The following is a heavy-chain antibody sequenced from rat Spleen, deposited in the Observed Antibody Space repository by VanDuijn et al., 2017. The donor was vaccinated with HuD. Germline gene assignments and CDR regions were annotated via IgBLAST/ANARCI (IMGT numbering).Heavy chain of an antibody. Sequence: EVQLVESGGGLVQPGRSLKLSCAASGFTFSNYGMAWVRQAPTKGLEWVATISYDGSSTYYRDSVKGRFTISRDNAKSTLYLQMNSLRSEDTATYYCTREPSSYYSGDDYYVMDAWGQGASVTVSS. CDR3: TREPSSYYSGDDYYVMDA. J-gene: IGHJ4*01. CDR2: ISYDGSST. D-gene: IGHD1-1*01. CDR1: GFTFSNYG. V-gene: IGHV5-29*01.